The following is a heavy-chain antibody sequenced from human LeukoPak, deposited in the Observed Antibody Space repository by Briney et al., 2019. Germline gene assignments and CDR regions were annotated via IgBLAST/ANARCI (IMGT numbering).Heavy chain of an antibody. CDR3: VRDVLYYYGAERLFWFDP. CDR2: ISSSSSYI. V-gene: IGHV3-21*01. CDR1: GFTFSSYS. J-gene: IGHJ5*02. Sequence: GGSLRLSCAASGFTFSSYSMNWVRQAPGKGLEWVSSISSSSSYIYYADSVKGRFTISRDNAKNSLYLQMNSLRVEDTAVYYCVRDVLYYYGAERLFWFDPWGQGTLVTVSS. D-gene: IGHD3-10*01.